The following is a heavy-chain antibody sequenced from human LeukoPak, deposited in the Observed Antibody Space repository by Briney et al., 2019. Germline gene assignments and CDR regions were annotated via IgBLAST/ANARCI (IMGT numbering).Heavy chain of an antibody. J-gene: IGHJ4*02. CDR3: ARGLSGNYDYVWGSYRYPFDY. CDR2: INHSGST. V-gene: IGHV4-34*01. D-gene: IGHD3-16*02. Sequence: PSETLSLTCAVYGGSFSGYYWSWIRQPPGKGLEWIGEINHSGSTNYNPSLKSRVTISVDTSKNQFSLKLSSVTAADTAVYYCARGLSGNYDYVWGSYRYPFDYWGQGTLVTVSS. CDR1: GGSFSGYY.